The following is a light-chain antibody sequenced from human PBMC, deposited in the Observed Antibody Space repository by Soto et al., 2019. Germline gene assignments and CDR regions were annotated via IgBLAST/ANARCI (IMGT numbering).Light chain of an antibody. Sequence: AIQLTQSPSSLSASVGDRVTITCRASQGISSALAWYQQKPGKAPKLLIYDASSLESGVPSRFSGSGSGTDFTLTISSLQNEDFATYYCQQFNSYPITFGQGTRLEIK. CDR2: DAS. CDR3: QQFNSYPIT. J-gene: IGKJ5*01. V-gene: IGKV1-13*02. CDR1: QGISSA.